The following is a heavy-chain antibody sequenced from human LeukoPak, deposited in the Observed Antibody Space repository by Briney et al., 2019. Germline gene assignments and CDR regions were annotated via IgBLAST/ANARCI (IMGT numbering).Heavy chain of an antibody. CDR1: GGTFSSYA. J-gene: IGHJ4*02. V-gene: IGHV1-69*13. D-gene: IGHD3-22*01. CDR3: ARDPYYYDSSGYTPLGY. Sequence: SVKVSCKASGGTFSSYAISWVRQAPGQGLEWMGGIIPIFGTANYAQKFQGRVTITADESTSTAYMELSSLRSEDTAVYYCARDPYYYDSSGYTPLGYWGQGTLVTVSS. CDR2: IIPIFGTA.